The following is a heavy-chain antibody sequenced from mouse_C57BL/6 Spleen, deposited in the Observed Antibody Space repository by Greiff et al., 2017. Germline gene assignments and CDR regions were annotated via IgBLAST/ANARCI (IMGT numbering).Heavy chain of an antibody. J-gene: IGHJ2*01. V-gene: IGHV1-69*01. CDR3: ARYYYGSSSFDY. CDR2: IDPSDSYT. Sequence: QVQLQQPGAELVMPGASVKLSCKASGYTFTSYWMHWVKQRPGQGLEWIGEIDPSDSYTNYNQKFKGKSTLTVDKSSSTAYMQLSSLTSEDSAVDYCARYYYGSSSFDYWGQGTTLTVSS. CDR1: GYTFTSYW. D-gene: IGHD1-1*01.